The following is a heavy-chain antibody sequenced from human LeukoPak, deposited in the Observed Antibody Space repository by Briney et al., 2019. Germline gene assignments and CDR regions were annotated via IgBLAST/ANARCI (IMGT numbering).Heavy chain of an antibody. D-gene: IGHD2-2*01. CDR3: ARESSTSLTVDY. J-gene: IGHJ4*02. CDR1: GFTFSDYY. CDR2: ISSSGSTI. Sequence: KPGGSLRLSCAASGFTFSDYYMSWIRQAPGKGLEWVSYISSSGSTIYYADSVKGRFPISRDNAKNSLYLQMNSLRAEDTAVYYCARESSTSLTVDYWGQGTLVTVSS. V-gene: IGHV3-11*04.